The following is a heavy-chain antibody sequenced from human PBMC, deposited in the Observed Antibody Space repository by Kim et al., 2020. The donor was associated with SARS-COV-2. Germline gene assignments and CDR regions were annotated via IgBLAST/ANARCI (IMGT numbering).Heavy chain of an antibody. Sequence: GGSLRLSCAASGFTFSSYSMNWVRQAPGKGLEWVSYISSSSSTIYYADSVKGRFTISRDNAKNSLYLQMNSLRAEDTAVYYCARDDTMVRGAGDYFDYWGQGTLVTVSS. J-gene: IGHJ4*02. CDR2: ISSSSSTI. D-gene: IGHD3-10*01. CDR1: GFTFSSYS. V-gene: IGHV3-48*04. CDR3: ARDDTMVRGAGDYFDY.